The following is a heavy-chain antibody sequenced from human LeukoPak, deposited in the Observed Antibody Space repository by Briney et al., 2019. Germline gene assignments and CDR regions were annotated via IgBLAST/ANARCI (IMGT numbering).Heavy chain of an antibody. CDR1: GFTFSTSW. D-gene: IGHD2-21*02. Sequence: GGSLRLSCVGSGFTFSTSWMHWVRQAPGKGPEYVAYINQDGSEKNYVDSVKGRFTISRDNTRNSLFLQMYSLRDEDTVIYYGARWGGRCGGDCQSEVPWGVGTLVIVSS. CDR3: ARWGGRCGGDCQSEVP. CDR2: INQDGSEK. J-gene: IGHJ5*02. V-gene: IGHV3-7*01.